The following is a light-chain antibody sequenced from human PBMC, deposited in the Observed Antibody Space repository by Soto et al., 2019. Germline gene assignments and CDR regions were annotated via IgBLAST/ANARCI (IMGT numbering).Light chain of an antibody. V-gene: IGKV3-20*01. CDR2: GSS. Sequence: IVLTQSPGTLSLSPGERATLSCSASQSVSSTFLGWYQQKPGQAPVLLIYGSSNRATGIPDRFSGSGSGTDFTLTISRLEPEDFAVYYCQQYDSSPRTFGQGTKVEIK. CDR3: QQYDSSPRT. CDR1: QSVSSTF. J-gene: IGKJ1*01.